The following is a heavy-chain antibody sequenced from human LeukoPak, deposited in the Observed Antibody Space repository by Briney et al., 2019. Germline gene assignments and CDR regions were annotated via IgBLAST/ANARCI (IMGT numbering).Heavy chain of an antibody. CDR3: ARLTVVGSGSWFDP. CDR2: IYTSGST. V-gene: IGHV4-61*02. CDR1: GGSISSGSYY. J-gene: IGHJ5*02. Sequence: PSETLSLTCTVSGGSISSGSYYWSWIRQPAGKGLEWIGRIYTSGSTNYNPSLKSRVTISVDTSKNQFSLKLSSVTAADTAVYYCARLTVVGSGSWFDPWGQGTLVTVSS. D-gene: IGHD4-23*01.